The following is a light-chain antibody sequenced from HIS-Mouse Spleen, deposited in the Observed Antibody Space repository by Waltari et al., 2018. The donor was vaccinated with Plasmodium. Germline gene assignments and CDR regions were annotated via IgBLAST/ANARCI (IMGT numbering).Light chain of an antibody. CDR2: EDS. J-gene: IGLJ3*02. Sequence: SYELTQPPSVSVSPGQPARTTCPGDALPKKYAYWYQQKSGQAPGLVSYEDSKRPSGIPERFSGSSSGTMATLTISGAQVEDEADYYCYSTDSSGNHRVFGGGTKLTVL. V-gene: IGLV3-10*01. CDR3: YSTDSSGNHRV. CDR1: ALPKKY.